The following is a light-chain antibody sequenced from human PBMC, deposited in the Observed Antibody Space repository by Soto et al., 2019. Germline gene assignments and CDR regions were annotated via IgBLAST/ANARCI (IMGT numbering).Light chain of an antibody. CDR1: QTVSTF. CDR3: QQRSDWPT. CDR2: DTS. J-gene: IGKJ4*01. V-gene: IGKV3-11*01. Sequence: EIVLTQSPATLSLSPGEGATLSCRASQTVSTFLAWYQQKPGQPPRLLIYDTSHRATGVPARFSGSGSGTDFAPPISSLEPEDFAVYYGQQRSDWPTVGGGTKVEI.